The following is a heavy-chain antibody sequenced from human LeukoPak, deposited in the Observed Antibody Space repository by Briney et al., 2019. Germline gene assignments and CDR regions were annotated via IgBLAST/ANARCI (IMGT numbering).Heavy chain of an antibody. CDR1: GFTFSSYG. CDR2: ISYDGSNK. D-gene: IGHD1-26*01. V-gene: IGHV3-30*18. Sequence: GRSLRLSCAASGFTFSSYGMHWVRQAPGKGLERVAVISYDGSNKYYADSVKGRFTISRDNSKKTLYLQMNSLRAEDTAVYYCAKNPGGSYSGTMDVWGQGTTVTVSS. CDR3: AKNPGGSYSGTMDV. J-gene: IGHJ6*02.